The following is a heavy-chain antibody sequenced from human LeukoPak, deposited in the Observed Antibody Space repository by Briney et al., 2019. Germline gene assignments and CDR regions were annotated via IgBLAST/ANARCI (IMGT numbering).Heavy chain of an antibody. D-gene: IGHD6-13*01. CDR1: GFTFSGHE. CDR2: ISSSGSTI. Sequence: PGGSLRLSCAASGFTFSGHEMNWVRQAPGKGLEWVSYISSSGSTIYYADSVKGRFTISRDNAKNSLYLQMNSLRAEDTAVYYCAREVGYSSSWTSQYYYYGMDVWGQGTTVTVSS. CDR3: AREVGYSSSWTSQYYYYGMDV. J-gene: IGHJ6*02. V-gene: IGHV3-48*03.